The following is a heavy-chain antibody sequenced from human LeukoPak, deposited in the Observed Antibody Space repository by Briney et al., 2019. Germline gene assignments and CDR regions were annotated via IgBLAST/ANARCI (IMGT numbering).Heavy chain of an antibody. J-gene: IGHJ4*02. V-gene: IGHV4-59*01. CDR3: ARAPEGYYDFWSGYYTDLYFDY. CDR1: GGSISSYY. D-gene: IGHD3-3*01. CDR2: TYYSGST. Sequence: PSETLSLTCTVSGGSISSYYWSWIRQPPGKGLEWIGYTYYSGSTNYNPSLKSRVTISVDTSKNQFSLKLSSVTAADTAVYYCARAPEGYYDFWSGYYTDLYFDYWGQGTLVTVSS.